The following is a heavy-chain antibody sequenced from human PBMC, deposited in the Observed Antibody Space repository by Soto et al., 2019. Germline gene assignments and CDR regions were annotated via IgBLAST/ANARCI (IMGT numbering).Heavy chain of an antibody. J-gene: IGHJ5*01. CDR3: ARDLYGDGPSWFDS. V-gene: IGHV1-69*01. Sequence: QVQLVQSGAEVKKPGSSVTVSCKPSGGSFNRNTINWVRQAPGQGLEWMGGLIPLFATANLAQKFQGRVTITADDSTDTAYMKLSSLRSEDTAIYYCARDLYGDGPSWFDSWGQGTPVTVSS. D-gene: IGHD4-17*01. CDR2: LIPLFATA. CDR1: GGSFNRNT.